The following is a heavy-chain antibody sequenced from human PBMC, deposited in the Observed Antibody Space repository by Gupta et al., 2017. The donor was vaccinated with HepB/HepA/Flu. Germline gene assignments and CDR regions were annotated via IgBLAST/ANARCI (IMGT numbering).Heavy chain of an antibody. V-gene: IGHV3-9*01. CDR2: ISWNSGSI. Sequence: EVQLVESGGGLVQPGRSLRLSCAASGFTFDDYAMHWVRQAPGKGLEWVSGISWNSGSIGYADSVKGRFTISRDNAKNSLYLKMNSLRAEDTALYYCARGYSYGAYWCQGTLVTVSS. CDR1: GFTFDDYA. CDR3: ARGYSYGAY. J-gene: IGHJ4*02. D-gene: IGHD5-18*01.